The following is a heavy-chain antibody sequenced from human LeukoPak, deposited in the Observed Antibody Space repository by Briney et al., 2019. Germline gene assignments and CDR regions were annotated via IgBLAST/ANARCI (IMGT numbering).Heavy chain of an antibody. CDR3: ARDTSQYYESSGYYPGYFDY. CDR1: GYTFTSYG. CDR2: ISAYEGNT. D-gene: IGHD3-22*01. J-gene: IGHJ4*02. Sequence: ASVKVSCKASGYTFTSYGISWVRQAPGQGLEWMGWISAYEGNTNYAQKLQGRGTMTTDTSTSTAYMELRSLRSDDTAVYYCARDTSQYYESSGYYPGYFDYWGQGTLVTVSS. V-gene: IGHV1-18*01.